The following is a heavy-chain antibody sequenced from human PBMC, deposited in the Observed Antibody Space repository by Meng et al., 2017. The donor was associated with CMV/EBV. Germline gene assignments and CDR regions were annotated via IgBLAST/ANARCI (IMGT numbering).Heavy chain of an antibody. V-gene: IGHV4-30-4*08. Sequence: VQPQESGPRLVKPSQPPSLTCTVSGGAISSGYYYWSWTRQPPGKGLAWIGYIYYSGSTYYNPSLKSRVTISVDTSKNQFSLKLSSVTAADTAVYYCAREGDNPFDYWGQGTLVTVSS. CDR2: IYYSGST. J-gene: IGHJ4*02. CDR3: AREGDNPFDY. D-gene: IGHD2-21*02. CDR1: GGAISSGYYY.